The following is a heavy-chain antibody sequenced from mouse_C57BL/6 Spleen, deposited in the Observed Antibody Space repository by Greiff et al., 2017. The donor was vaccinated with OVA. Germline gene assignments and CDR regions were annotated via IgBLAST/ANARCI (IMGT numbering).Heavy chain of an antibody. D-gene: IGHD2-4*01. CDR1: GYTFTDYY. CDR3: ARCGDYDAFFAY. V-gene: IGHV1-76*01. Sequence: VQLQQSGAELVRPGASVKLSCEASGYTFTDYYINWVKQRPGQGLEWIARIYPGSGNTYYNEKFKGKATLTAEKSSSTAYMQLSSLTSEDSAVYFCARCGDYDAFFAYWGQGTLVTVSA. J-gene: IGHJ3*01. CDR2: IYPGSGNT.